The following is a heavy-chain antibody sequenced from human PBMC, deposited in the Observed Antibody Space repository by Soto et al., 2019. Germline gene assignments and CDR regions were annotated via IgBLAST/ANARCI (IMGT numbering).Heavy chain of an antibody. CDR3: GVIPYPYYDYGMDV. V-gene: IGHV3-11*01. CDR2: ISSSGSTI. CDR1: GFTFSDYY. Sequence: QVQLVESGGGLVKPGGSLRLSCAASGFTFSDYYMSWIRQAPGKGLEWISYISSSGSTIYYADSVKGRFNISRDNAKNSLYLQMNTLRAGDTAVYSCGVIPYPYYDYGMDVWGQGTTVTVSS. J-gene: IGHJ6*02. D-gene: IGHD3-16*01.